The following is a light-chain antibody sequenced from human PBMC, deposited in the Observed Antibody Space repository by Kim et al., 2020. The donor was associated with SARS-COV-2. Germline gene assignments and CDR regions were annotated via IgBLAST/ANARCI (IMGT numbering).Light chain of an antibody. CDR2: GAS. CDR3: QQYGSSPMYT. J-gene: IGKJ2*01. CDR1: QSVSSSY. V-gene: IGKV3-20*01. Sequence: EIVLTQSPGTLSLSPGERATLSCRASQSVSSSYLAWYQQKPGQAPRLLIYGASSMATGIPDRFSGSGSGTDFTLTISRLEPEDFAVYYCQQYGSSPMYTFGQETTLEI.